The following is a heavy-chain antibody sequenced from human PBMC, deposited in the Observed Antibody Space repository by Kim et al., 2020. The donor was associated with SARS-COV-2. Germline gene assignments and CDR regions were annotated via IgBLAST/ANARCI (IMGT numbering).Heavy chain of an antibody. D-gene: IGHD5-12*01. CDR1: GGSISSSSYY. CDR2: IYYSGST. V-gene: IGHV4-39*07. Sequence: SETLSLTCTVSGGSISSSSYYWGWIRQPPGKGLEWIGSIYYSGSTYYNPSLKSRVTISVDTSKNQFSLKLSSVTAADTAVYYCARDPGELLVDIVATGGFDWFDPWGQGTLVTVSS. CDR3: ARDPGELLVDIVATGGFDWFDP. J-gene: IGHJ5*02.